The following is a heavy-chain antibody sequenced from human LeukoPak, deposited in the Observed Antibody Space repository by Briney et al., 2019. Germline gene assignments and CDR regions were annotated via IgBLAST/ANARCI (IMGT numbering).Heavy chain of an antibody. J-gene: IGHJ5*02. V-gene: IGHV3-11*01. D-gene: IGHD6-19*01. CDR2: ISSSGSTI. CDR3: ARHQGSGWYQIWFDP. Sequence: GGSLRLSCAASGFTFSDYYMSWIRQAPGKGLEWVSYISSSGSTIYYADSVKGRFTISRDNAKNSLYLQMNSLRAEDTAVYYCARHQGSGWYQIWFDPWGQGTLVTVSS. CDR1: GFTFSDYY.